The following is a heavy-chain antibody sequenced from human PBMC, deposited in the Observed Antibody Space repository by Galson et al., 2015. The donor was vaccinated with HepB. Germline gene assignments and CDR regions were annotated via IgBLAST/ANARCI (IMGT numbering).Heavy chain of an antibody. Sequence: SVKVSCKASGYTLTSYDINWVRQATGQGLEWMGRINPNSGGTDYAQKFQGRVTMTRDTSISTACMELSSLRSDDTVVYYCARGNFNDRHFDYWGQGTLVTVSS. CDR2: INPNSGGT. CDR3: ARGNFNDRHFDY. CDR1: GYTLTSYD. V-gene: IGHV1-2*05. J-gene: IGHJ4*02. D-gene: IGHD1-1*01.